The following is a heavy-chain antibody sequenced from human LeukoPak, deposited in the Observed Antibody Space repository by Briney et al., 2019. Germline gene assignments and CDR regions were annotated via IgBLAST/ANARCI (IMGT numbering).Heavy chain of an antibody. CDR1: RYTFTSYA. V-gene: IGHV7-4-1*02. D-gene: IGHD4-17*01. CDR2: INTNTGNP. CDR3: ATNGDYVHWYFDL. Sequence: ASVKVSCKASRYTFTSYAMNWVRQAPGQGLEWMGWINTNTGNPTYAQGFTGRFVFSLDTSVSTAYLQISSLKAEDTAVYYCATNGDYVHWYFDLWGRGTLVTVSS. J-gene: IGHJ2*01.